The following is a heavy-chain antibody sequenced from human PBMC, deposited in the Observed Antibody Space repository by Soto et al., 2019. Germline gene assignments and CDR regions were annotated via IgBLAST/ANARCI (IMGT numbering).Heavy chain of an antibody. CDR3: VRRHVSATGIDWFDP. J-gene: IGHJ5*02. CDR1: GYTFTSYG. D-gene: IGHD6-13*01. Sequence: GASVKVSCKASGYTFTSYGIHWVHQAPGQRLEWMGWINAANGDTKYSPKFQGRVTITRDTSASTAYMELSSLRSEDTAVYYCVRRHVSATGIDWFDPWGQGTLVTVSP. V-gene: IGHV1-3*01. CDR2: INAANGDT.